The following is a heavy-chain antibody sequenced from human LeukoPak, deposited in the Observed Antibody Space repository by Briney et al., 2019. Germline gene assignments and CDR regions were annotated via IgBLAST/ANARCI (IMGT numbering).Heavy chain of an antibody. Sequence: SETLSLTCTVSGGSISSSNYYWGWIRQPPGKGLEWIGSIYYSGSTYYNPSLKSRVTISVDTSKNQFSLKLSSVTAADTAVYYCARGVRGIQLWLVNWFDPWGQGTLVTVSS. CDR1: GGSISSSNYY. V-gene: IGHV4-39*07. D-gene: IGHD5-18*01. CDR3: ARGVRGIQLWLVNWFDP. CDR2: IYYSGST. J-gene: IGHJ5*02.